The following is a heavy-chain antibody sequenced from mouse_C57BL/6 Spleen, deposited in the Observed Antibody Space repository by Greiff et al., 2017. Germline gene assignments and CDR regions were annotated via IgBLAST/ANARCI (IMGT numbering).Heavy chain of an antibody. J-gene: IGHJ1*03. CDR1: GYTFTDYY. Sequence: VQLQQSGPELVKPGASVKISCKASGYTFTDYYMNWVKQSHGKSLEWIGDINPNNGGTSYNQKFKGKATLTVDKSPSTAYMELRSLTSEDSAVYYCARSPGGSLYWYFDVWGTGTTVTVSS. CDR2: INPNNGGT. CDR3: ARSPGGSLYWYFDV. V-gene: IGHV1-26*01.